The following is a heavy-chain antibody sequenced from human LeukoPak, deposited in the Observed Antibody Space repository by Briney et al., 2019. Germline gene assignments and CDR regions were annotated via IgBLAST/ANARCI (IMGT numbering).Heavy chain of an antibody. Sequence: GGSLRLSCVASGFTFSSYWMTWVRQAPGKGLEWVANIKEDGSEKYYVDSVKGRFTISRDNAKNSLYLQMNSLRAEDTAVYYCARTIRGYWGQGTLVTVSS. V-gene: IGHV3-7*01. CDR1: GFTFSSYW. J-gene: IGHJ4*02. CDR3: ARTIRGY. D-gene: IGHD3-10*01. CDR2: IKEDGSEK.